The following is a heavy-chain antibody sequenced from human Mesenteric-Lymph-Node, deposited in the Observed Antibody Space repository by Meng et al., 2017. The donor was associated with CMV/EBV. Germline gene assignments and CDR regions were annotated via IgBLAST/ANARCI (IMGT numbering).Heavy chain of an antibody. D-gene: IGHD2-2*01. CDR1: GFTFSDHY. CDR2: IKHKPGSYAT. V-gene: IGHV3-72*01. CDR3: AKDQKLVVLPAATLRGFDY. Sequence: GESLKISCAASGFTFSDHYMDWVRQAPRKGLEWVGRIKHKPGSYATGYAASVAGRFTISRDDSRNSVYLQMSSLSPEDTAVYYCAKDQKLVVLPAATLRGFDYWGRGTLVTVSS. J-gene: IGHJ4*02.